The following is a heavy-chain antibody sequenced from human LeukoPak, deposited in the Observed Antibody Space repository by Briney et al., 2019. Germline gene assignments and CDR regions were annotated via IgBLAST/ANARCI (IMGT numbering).Heavy chain of an antibody. CDR1: GYTLTELS. J-gene: IGHJ1*01. Sequence: ASVKVSCKVSGYTLTELSMHWVRQAPGKGLEWMGGFDPEDGETIYAQKFQGRVTMTEDTPTDTAYMGLSSLRSEDTAVYYCATDLGGRYGIAAAGTQHWGQGTLVTVSS. CDR3: ATDLGGRYGIAAAGTQH. D-gene: IGHD6-13*01. CDR2: FDPEDGET. V-gene: IGHV1-24*01.